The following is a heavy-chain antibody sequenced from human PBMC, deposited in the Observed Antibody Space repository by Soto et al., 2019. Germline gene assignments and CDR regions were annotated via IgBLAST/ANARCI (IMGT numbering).Heavy chain of an antibody. Sequence: QVQLVQSGAEVKKPGSSVKVSCKASGGTFSSYAISWVRQAPGQGLEWMGEIIPIFGTANYAQKFQGRVTISAXXDXSXXYRELSSLRSEDTAVYYCASDSGPSSGYYPYWFDPWGQGTLVTVSS. CDR1: GGTFSSYA. CDR2: IIPIFGTA. V-gene: IGHV1-69*12. CDR3: ASDSGPSSGYYPYWFDP. D-gene: IGHD3-22*01. J-gene: IGHJ5*02.